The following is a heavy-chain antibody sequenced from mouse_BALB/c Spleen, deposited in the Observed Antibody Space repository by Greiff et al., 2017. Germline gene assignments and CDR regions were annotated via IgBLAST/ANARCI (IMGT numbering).Heavy chain of an antibody. CDR1: GYTFTSYW. D-gene: IGHD2-1*01. CDR2: INPSTGYT. Sequence: QVHVKQSGAELAKPGASVKMSCKASGYTFTSYWMHWVKQRPGQGLEWIGYINPSTGYTEYNQKFKDKATLTADKSSSTAYMQLSSLTSEDSAVYYCARGGNYFYAMDYWGQGTSVTVSS. V-gene: IGHV1-7*01. CDR3: ARGGNYFYAMDY. J-gene: IGHJ4*01.